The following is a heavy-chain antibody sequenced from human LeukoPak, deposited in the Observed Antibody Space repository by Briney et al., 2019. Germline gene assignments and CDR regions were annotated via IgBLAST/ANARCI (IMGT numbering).Heavy chain of an antibody. Sequence: ASVKVSCTASGDTFSSYAINWVRLAPGLGLEWMGGIIPIFGTTNYAQKFQGRVTITADESTSTAYMELSSLRSEDTAVYYCARGVVVTAMNYYFDYWGQGTLVTVSS. CDR3: ARGVVVTAMNYYFDY. J-gene: IGHJ4*02. V-gene: IGHV1-69*01. CDR1: GDTFSSYA. D-gene: IGHD2-21*02. CDR2: IIPIFGTT.